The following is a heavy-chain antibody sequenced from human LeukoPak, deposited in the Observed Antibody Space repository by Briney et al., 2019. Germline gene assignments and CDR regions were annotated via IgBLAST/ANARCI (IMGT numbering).Heavy chain of an antibody. D-gene: IGHD7-27*01. CDR1: GFTFITYG. V-gene: IGHV3-23*01. CDR2: ITGSSTWT. Sequence: PGGSLRLSCEASGFTFITYGMTWVRQAPGKGLEWVSGITGSSTWTYYADSVKGRFTISIDNSKNTLHLQMDSLRAEDTAIYYCARELVSLGTGYFDLWGRGTLATVSS. J-gene: IGHJ2*01. CDR3: ARELVSLGTGYFDL.